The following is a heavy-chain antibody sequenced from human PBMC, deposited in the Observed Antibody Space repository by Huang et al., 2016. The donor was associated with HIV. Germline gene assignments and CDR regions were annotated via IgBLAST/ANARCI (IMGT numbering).Heavy chain of an antibody. V-gene: IGHV4-34*01. J-gene: IGHJ2*01. CDR3: ARGFYHDSSTYWFFDL. D-gene: IGHD3-22*01. CDR2: VHHSGRT. Sequence: QVQLQQWGAGLLKSSETLSLTCAVYGGSFNTFYWSWIRQPPTKGLEWLGDVHHSGRTNTNPSLKSRVTVSVDTSKNQCSLKVTSMTAADTATYYCARGFYHDSSTYWFFDLWGRGTLVTVSS. CDR1: GGSFNTFY.